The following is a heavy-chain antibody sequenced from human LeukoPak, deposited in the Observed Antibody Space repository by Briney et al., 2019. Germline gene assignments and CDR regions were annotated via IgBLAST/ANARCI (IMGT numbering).Heavy chain of an antibody. D-gene: IGHD3-3*01. J-gene: IGHJ4*02. V-gene: IGHV4-4*07. Sequence: PSETLSLTCTVSGGSISGYYWSWIRQPAGKGLQWIGRIYSSGSTNYNPSLKSRVTMSVDTSKSQFSLRLSSVTAADTAVYYCARDLGFWSGPDYWGQGTLVTVSS. CDR3: ARDLGFWSGPDY. CDR2: IYSSGST. CDR1: GGSISGYY.